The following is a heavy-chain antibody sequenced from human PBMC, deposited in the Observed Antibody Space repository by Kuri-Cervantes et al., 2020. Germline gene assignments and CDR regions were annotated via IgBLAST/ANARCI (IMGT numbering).Heavy chain of an antibody. CDR2: IKSKTDGGKT. Sequence: GESLKISCAASGFTFSSYAMHWVRQAPGKGLEWVGRIKSKTDGGKTDYAAPVKGRLTISRDDSKNTLYLQMNSLKTEDTAVYYCTTDSEDVAFDIWGQGTMVTVSS. V-gene: IGHV3-15*01. D-gene: IGHD5-24*01. J-gene: IGHJ3*02. CDR3: TTDSEDVAFDI. CDR1: GFTFSSYA.